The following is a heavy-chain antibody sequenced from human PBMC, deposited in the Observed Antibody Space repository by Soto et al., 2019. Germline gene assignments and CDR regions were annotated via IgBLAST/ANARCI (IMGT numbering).Heavy chain of an antibody. CDR1: GCTCSSYA. CDR2: ISYDGSNK. Sequence: QVQLVESGGGVVQPGRSLRLSCAASGCTCSSYAMHWVRQAPGKGLEWVAVISYDGSNKYYADSVKGRFTISRDNSKNTLYLQMNSLRAEDTAVYYCARDPEQQLAYFDYWGQGTLVPVSS. V-gene: IGHV3-30-3*01. D-gene: IGHD6-13*01. J-gene: IGHJ4*02. CDR3: ARDPEQQLAYFDY.